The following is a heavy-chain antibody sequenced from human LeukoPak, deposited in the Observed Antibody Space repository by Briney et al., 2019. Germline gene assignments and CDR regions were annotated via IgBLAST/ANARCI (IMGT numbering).Heavy chain of an antibody. J-gene: IGHJ4*02. CDR3: ARDPFTIRVDYYFDY. D-gene: IGHD3-9*01. Sequence: GGSLRLSCAASGFTFSSYSMNWVRQAPGKGLEWVSSISSSSSYMYYADSVKGRFTISRDNAKNSLYLQMNSLRAEDTAVYYCARDPFTIRVDYYFDYWGQGTLVTVSS. CDR2: ISSSSSYM. V-gene: IGHV3-21*01. CDR1: GFTFSSYS.